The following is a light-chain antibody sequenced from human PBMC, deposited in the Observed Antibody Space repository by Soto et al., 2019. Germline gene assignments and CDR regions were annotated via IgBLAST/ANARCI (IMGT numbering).Light chain of an antibody. Sequence: QSALTQPASVSGSPGQSITISCTGTSSDVGGYNYVSWYQQYPGKAPKLMIYGVSYRPSGVPDRFSGSASGDTASLTISGLLADDEAGYYYCSYAGTYVFGSGTKLTVL. CDR1: SSDVGGYNY. CDR2: GVS. J-gene: IGLJ1*01. CDR3: CSYAGTYV. V-gene: IGLV2-14*01.